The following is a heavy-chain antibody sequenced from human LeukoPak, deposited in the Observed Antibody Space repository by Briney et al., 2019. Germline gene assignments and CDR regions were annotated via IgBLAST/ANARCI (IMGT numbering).Heavy chain of an antibody. J-gene: IGHJ4*02. CDR2: ISSASSAI. V-gene: IGHV3-48*02. CDR3: AKSSDITHYDFWSGYYPRGYYFDY. D-gene: IGHD3-3*01. Sequence: GGSLRLSCAASGFTLNRYSMNWVRQAPGKGPEWVSYISSASSAIYYADSVKGRFTSSRDSAKNSLYLQMNSLRDEDTAVYYCAKSSDITHYDFWSGYYPRGYYFDYWGQGTLVTVSS. CDR1: GFTLNRYS.